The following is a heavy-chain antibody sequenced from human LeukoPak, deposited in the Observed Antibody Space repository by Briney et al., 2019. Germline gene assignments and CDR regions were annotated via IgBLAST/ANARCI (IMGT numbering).Heavy chain of an antibody. CDR1: GFTFSSYG. D-gene: IGHD2-15*01. CDR2: ISNDGSNK. Sequence: PGRSLRLSCAASGFTFSSYGMHWVRRAPGKGLEWVAVISNDGSNKYYADSVKGRFTISRDNSKNTLYLQMNSLRAEDTAVYYCAKDFGRIYYFDYWGQGTLVTVSS. CDR3: AKDFGRIYYFDY. V-gene: IGHV3-30*18. J-gene: IGHJ4*02.